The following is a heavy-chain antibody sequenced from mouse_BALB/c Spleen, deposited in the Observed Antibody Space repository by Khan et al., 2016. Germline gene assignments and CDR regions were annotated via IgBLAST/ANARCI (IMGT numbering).Heavy chain of an antibody. Sequence: EVQLQESGPGLVKPSQSLYLTCTVTGYSITSGYGWNWIRQLPGNKLERVGNISNSGSNNYKPTIKRRTTITRDTSKNQSFLQLNSVTTEDTSTCFCAITARINYWGQGTTLTVSS. CDR2: ISNSGSN. CDR3: AITARINY. D-gene: IGHD1-2*01. J-gene: IGHJ2*01. CDR1: GYSITSGYG. V-gene: IGHV3-2*02.